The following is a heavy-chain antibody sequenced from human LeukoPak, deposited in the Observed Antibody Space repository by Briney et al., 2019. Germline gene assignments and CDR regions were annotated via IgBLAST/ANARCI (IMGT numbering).Heavy chain of an antibody. V-gene: IGHV3-30-3*01. D-gene: IGHD6-6*01. CDR3: ARSTGSSSPTAYFYYYYMDL. CDR1: GFTLGSYA. CDR2: ISYDGSNS. J-gene: IGHJ6*03. Sequence: GRSLRLSCVASGFTLGSYAIQWVRQAPGKGLEWVAVISYDGSNSYYADSLRGRFTISRDNSKNTLYLQMNNLRTEDTAIYYCARSTGSSSPTAYFYYYYMDLWGKGTTVTVSS.